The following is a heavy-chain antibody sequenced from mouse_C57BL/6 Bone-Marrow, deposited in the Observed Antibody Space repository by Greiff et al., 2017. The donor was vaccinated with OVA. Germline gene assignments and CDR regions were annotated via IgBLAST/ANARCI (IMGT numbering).Heavy chain of an antibody. Sequence: VQLQQPGAELVKPGASVKLSCKASGYTFTSYWMHWVKQRPGQGLEWIGMIHPNSGSTNYNEKFKSKATLTVDKSSSTAYMQLSSLTSADSAIYDCARERGLLRSLDYWGQGTTLTVSS. J-gene: IGHJ2*01. CDR1: GYTFTSYW. CDR2: IHPNSGST. V-gene: IGHV1-64*01. D-gene: IGHD1-1*01. CDR3: ARERGLLRSLDY.